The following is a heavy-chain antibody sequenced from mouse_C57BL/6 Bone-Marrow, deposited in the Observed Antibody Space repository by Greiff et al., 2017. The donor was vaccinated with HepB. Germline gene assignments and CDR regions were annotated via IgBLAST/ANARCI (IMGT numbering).Heavy chain of an antibody. J-gene: IGHJ2*01. D-gene: IGHD1-1*01. V-gene: IGHV14-4*01. CDR2: IDPENGDT. Sequence: VQLQQSGAELVRPGASVKLSCTASGFNIKDDYMHWVKQRPEQGLEWIGWIDPENGDTEYASEFQGKATITADTSSNTAYLQLSSLTSEDTAVYYCTTFYDGSNYYFDYWGQGTTLTVSS. CDR1: GFNIKDDY. CDR3: TTFYDGSNYYFDY.